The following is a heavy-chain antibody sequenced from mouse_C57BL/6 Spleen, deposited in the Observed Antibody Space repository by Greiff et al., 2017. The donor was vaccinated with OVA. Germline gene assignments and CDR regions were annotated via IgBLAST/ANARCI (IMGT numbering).Heavy chain of an antibody. D-gene: IGHD2-2*01. J-gene: IGHJ2*01. CDR1: GYAFSSYW. CDR3: ARHGYDYFDY. CDR2: IYPGDGDT. V-gene: IGHV1-80*01. Sequence: QVHVKQSGAELVKPGASVKISCKASGYAFSSYWMNWVKQRPGKGLEWIGQIYPGDGDTNYNGKFKGKATLTADKSSSTAYMQLSSLTSEDSAVYFCARHGYDYFDYWGQGTTLTVSS.